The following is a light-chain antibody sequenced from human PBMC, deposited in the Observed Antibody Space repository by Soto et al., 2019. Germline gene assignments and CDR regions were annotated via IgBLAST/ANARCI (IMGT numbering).Light chain of an antibody. Sequence: VLTQSPGTLSLSPGETATLSCRASQSVSNIYLGWYQQKPGQAPRLLIFDGSSRATGIPDRFSGSGSGTDFTLTISRLEPEDFAVYYCRQYGRSLGFAFGGGTRLEIK. J-gene: IGKJ5*01. CDR2: DGS. V-gene: IGKV3-20*01. CDR1: QSVSNIY. CDR3: RQYGRSLGFA.